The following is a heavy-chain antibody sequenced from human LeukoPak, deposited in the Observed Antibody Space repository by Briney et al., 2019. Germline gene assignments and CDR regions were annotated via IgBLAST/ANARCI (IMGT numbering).Heavy chain of an antibody. V-gene: IGHV4-61*09. CDR1: GGSVSSGTFY. J-gene: IGHJ6*03. CDR3: ARGRHDYGDHYYYYYMDV. Sequence: PSQTLSLTCTVSGGSVSSGTFYWTWIRQPAGKGLEWIGHIYTSGSTNYNPSLKSRVTISVDTSKNQFSLKLSSVTAADTAVYYCARGRHDYGDHYYYYYMDVWGKGTTVTISS. CDR2: IYTSGST. D-gene: IGHD4-17*01.